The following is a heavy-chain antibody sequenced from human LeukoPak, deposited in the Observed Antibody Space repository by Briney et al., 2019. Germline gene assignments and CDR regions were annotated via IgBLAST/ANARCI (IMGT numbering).Heavy chain of an antibody. Sequence: GGSLRLSCAASGFTFSRYWMSWVGQAPGKGLEWVSAISGSGGSTYYADSVNALFTISSDNSKNTLYLQMNSLRAEDTAVYYCAKDHSPDYYDSSGYYPDAFDIWGQGTMVTVSS. J-gene: IGHJ3*02. V-gene: IGHV3-23*01. D-gene: IGHD3-22*01. CDR3: AKDHSPDYYDSSGYYPDAFDI. CDR2: ISGSGGST. CDR1: GFTFSRYW.